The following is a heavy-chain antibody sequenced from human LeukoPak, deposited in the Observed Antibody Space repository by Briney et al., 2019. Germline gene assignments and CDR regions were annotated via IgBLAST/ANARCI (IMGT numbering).Heavy chain of an antibody. CDR1: GFTFSNYA. V-gene: IGHV3-23*01. J-gene: IGHJ4*02. CDR3: AKGYYGDYPKESLDY. D-gene: IGHD4-17*01. Sequence: PGGSLRLSCAASGFTFSNYAMSWVRQAPGKGLEWVSTISNSGDATYYADSVKGRFTISRDNSKNTLYLQTNSLRAEDTAVYYCAKGYYGDYPKESLDYWGQGTLVTVSS. CDR2: ISNSGDAT.